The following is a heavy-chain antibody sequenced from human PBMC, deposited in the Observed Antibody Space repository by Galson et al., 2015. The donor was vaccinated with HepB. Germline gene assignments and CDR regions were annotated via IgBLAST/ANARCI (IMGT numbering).Heavy chain of an antibody. J-gene: IGHJ4*02. D-gene: IGHD6-13*01. V-gene: IGHV3-15*01. Sequence: SLRLSCAASGFTFSNARMSWVRQAPGKGLEWVGRIKSKTNGGTADYPAPVKGRFTISRDDSKNTLYLQMNSLRTEDTAVYYCTTATRRYSEFDYWGQGTLVTVSS. CDR3: TTATRRYSEFDY. CDR1: GFTFSNAR. CDR2: IKSKTNGGTA.